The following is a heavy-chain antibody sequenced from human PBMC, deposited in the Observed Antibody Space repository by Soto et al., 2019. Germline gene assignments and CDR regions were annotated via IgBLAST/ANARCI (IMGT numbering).Heavy chain of an antibody. CDR2: INHSGST. CDR1: GGSFSGYY. CDR3: ARGKYSKGIGKGRHYYYMDV. Sequence: SETLSLTCAVYGGSFSGYYWSWIRQPPGKGLEWIGEINHSGSTNYNPSLKSRVTISVDTSKNQFSLKLSSVTAADTAVYYCARGKYSKGIGKGRHYYYMDVWGKGTTVTVSS. D-gene: IGHD4-4*01. J-gene: IGHJ6*03. V-gene: IGHV4-34*01.